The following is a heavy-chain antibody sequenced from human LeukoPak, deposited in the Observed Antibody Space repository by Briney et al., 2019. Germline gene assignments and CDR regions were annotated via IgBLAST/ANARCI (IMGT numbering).Heavy chain of an antibody. D-gene: IGHD3-22*01. CDR1: GSTFSSYA. V-gene: IGHV1-69*05. Sequence: GSSVKVSCKASGSTFSSYAISWVRQAPGQGLEWMGGIIPIFGTANYAQKFQGRVTITTDESTSTAYMELSSLRSEDTAVYYCARGLRYYYDRFAKRQAIGWLDPWGQGTLVTVSS. J-gene: IGHJ5*02. CDR3: ARGLRYYYDRFAKRQAIGWLDP. CDR2: IIPIFGTA.